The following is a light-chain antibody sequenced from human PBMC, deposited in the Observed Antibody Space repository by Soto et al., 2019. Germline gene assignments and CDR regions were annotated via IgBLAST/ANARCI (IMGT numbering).Light chain of an antibody. CDR2: HSS. V-gene: IGKV3-20*01. CDR1: QSVGNNY. J-gene: IGKJ4*01. Sequence: EIVLTQSPGSLSLSPGERATLSCRASQSVGNNYLAWYQQKPGQPPRLLIHHSSIRASGIPDRFSGSGSGAAFTLPISRLEPEDFAVYYCHQYDYAPLTFGGGTRLEIK. CDR3: HQYDYAPLT.